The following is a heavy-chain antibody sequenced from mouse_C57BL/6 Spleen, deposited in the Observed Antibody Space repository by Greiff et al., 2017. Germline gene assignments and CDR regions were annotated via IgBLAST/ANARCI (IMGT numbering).Heavy chain of an antibody. J-gene: IGHJ3*01. Sequence: VKLMESGAELVRPGASVTLSCKASGYTFTDYEMHWVKQTPVHGLEWIGAIDPETGGTAYNQKFKGKAILTADKSSSTAYMELRSLTSEDSAVYYCTRPYDGYYGFAYWGQGTLVTVSA. CDR2: IDPETGGT. D-gene: IGHD2-3*01. CDR1: GYTFTDYE. CDR3: TRPYDGYYGFAY. V-gene: IGHV1-15*01.